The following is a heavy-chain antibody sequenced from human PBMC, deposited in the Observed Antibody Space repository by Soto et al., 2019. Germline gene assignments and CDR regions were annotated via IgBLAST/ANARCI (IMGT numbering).Heavy chain of an antibody. CDR1: GGSINSGGYA. V-gene: IGHV4-30-2*01. CDR2: IYDSGST. CDR3: VRYAGSGTYRFDY. Sequence: QLQLQESGSGLVEPSQTLSLTCAVSGGSINSGGYAWTWIRQPPGKGLEWVGYIYDSGSTHYNPSLKSRVTISADRSKNQFSLNLNSVTAADTAVYYCVRYAGSGTYRFDYWGQGALVTVSS. J-gene: IGHJ4*02. D-gene: IGHD3-10*01.